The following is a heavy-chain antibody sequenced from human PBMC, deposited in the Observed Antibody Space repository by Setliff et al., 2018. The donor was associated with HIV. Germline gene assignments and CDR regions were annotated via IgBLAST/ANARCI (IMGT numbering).Heavy chain of an antibody. CDR2: ISGHNGYT. CDR3: GRDQGFNDYVWGKYAFDI. D-gene: IGHD3-16*01. V-gene: IGHV1-18*01. J-gene: IGHJ3*02. CDR1: GYTFNDYG. Sequence: ASVKVSCKASGYTFNDYGISWVRQAPGHGLEWMGWISGHNGYTNYAQKVQDRVTMTTDTSTSTAYMELRGLRSDDTAVYYCGRDQGFNDYVWGKYAFDIWGQGTMVTVSS.